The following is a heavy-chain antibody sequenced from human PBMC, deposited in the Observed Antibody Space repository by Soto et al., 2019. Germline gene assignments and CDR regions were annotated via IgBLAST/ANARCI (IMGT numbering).Heavy chain of an antibody. D-gene: IGHD1-26*01. CDR2: INPKSGGT. CDR3: ASDLATGGGSEGFEY. J-gene: IGHJ4*02. V-gene: IGHV1-2*02. Sequence: XSVKVSCNASGDTFTSNYIHLVRQAPGQGFEWMGWINPKSGGTKYPQKFQGRVTMTRDTSLSTVYMTLTRLTSDDTAVYYCASDLATGGGSEGFEYWGQGTLVTVS. CDR1: GDTFTSNY.